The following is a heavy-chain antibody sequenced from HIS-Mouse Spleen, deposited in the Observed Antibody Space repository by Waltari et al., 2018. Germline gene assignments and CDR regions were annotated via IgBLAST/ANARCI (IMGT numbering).Heavy chain of an antibody. D-gene: IGHD2-2*01. CDR3: ARPTYCSSTSCDAFDI. CDR1: GGSISSYY. CDR2: IYYSGST. J-gene: IGHJ3*02. V-gene: IGHV4-59*01. Sequence: QVQLQESGPGLVKPSETLSLTCTVSGGSISSYYWSWIRQPPGKGLGWIGYIYYSGSTNYNPSLKSRVTISVDTSKNQFSLKLSSVTAADTAVYYCARPTYCSSTSCDAFDIWGQGTMVTVSS.